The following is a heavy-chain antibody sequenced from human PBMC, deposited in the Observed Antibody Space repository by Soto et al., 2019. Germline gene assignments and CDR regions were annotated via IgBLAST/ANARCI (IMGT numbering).Heavy chain of an antibody. Sequence: GSLRLSCAASGFTFSSYSMNWVRQAPGKGLEWVSSISSSSSYIYYADSVKGRFTISRDNAKNSLYLQMNSLRAEDTAVYYCARDGMRYCSSTSCLDYWGQGTLVTVSS. CDR2: ISSSSSYI. CDR3: ARDGMRYCSSTSCLDY. V-gene: IGHV3-21*01. D-gene: IGHD2-2*01. CDR1: GFTFSSYS. J-gene: IGHJ4*02.